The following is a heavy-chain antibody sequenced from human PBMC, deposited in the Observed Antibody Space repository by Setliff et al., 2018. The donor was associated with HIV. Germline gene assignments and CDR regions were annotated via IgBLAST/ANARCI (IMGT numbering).Heavy chain of an antibody. Sequence: SETLSLTCTVSGGSISSYYWSWIRQPPGKGLEWIGYIYTSGSTNYNPSLKSRVTISVDTSKNQFSLKLSSVTAADTAVYYCASLDGHNSGYFDYWGQGTLVTVFS. V-gene: IGHV4-4*09. CDR1: GGSISSYY. CDR2: IYTSGST. J-gene: IGHJ4*02. CDR3: ASLDGHNSGYFDY. D-gene: IGHD3-10*01.